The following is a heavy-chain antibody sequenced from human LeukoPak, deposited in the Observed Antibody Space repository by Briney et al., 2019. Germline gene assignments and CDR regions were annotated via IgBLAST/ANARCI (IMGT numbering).Heavy chain of an antibody. CDR2: IFHDEATI. CDR1: GFTFSSYG. CDR3: ARSNGFNSYFIDY. Sequence: GGSLRLSCAASGFTFSSYGMHWVRQAPGRGLEWVAMIFHDEATIHYSDSIKGRFTTSRDNSNNILSLQMVSLRADDTGVYYCARSNGFNSYFIDYWGQGTLVTVSS. J-gene: IGHJ4*02. V-gene: IGHV3-33*03. D-gene: IGHD2-8*01.